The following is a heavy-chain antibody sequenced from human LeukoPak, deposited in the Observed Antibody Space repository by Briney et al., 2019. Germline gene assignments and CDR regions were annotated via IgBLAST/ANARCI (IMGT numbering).Heavy chain of an antibody. V-gene: IGHV3-23*01. Sequence: HPGGSLRLSCAASGFTFNSYAMSWVRQAPGKGLEWVSAISGSGGSTFYADSVKGRFTISRDNSKNTLSLQMHSLRAEDTAVYYCAKAQDPIAAAGTSPFDYWGQGTLVTVSS. CDR3: AKAQDPIAAAGTSPFDY. J-gene: IGHJ4*02. CDR1: GFTFNSYA. CDR2: ISGSGGST. D-gene: IGHD6-13*01.